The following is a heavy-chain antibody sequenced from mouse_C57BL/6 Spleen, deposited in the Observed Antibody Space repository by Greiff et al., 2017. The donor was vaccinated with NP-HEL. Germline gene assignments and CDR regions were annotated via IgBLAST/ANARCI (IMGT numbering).Heavy chain of an antibody. CDR2: IYPGDGDT. J-gene: IGHJ4*01. CDR3: ARSGIYYYDPYAMDY. D-gene: IGHD1-1*01. Sequence: QVQLKESGPELVKPGASVKISCKASGYAFSSSWMNWVKQRPGKGLEWIGRIYPGDGDTNYNGKFKGKATLTADKSSSTAYMQLSSLTSEDSAVYFCARSGIYYYDPYAMDYWGQGTSVTVSS. CDR1: GYAFSSSW. V-gene: IGHV1-82*01.